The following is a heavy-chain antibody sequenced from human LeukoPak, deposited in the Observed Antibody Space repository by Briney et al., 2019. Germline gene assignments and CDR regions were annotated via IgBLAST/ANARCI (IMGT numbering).Heavy chain of an antibody. CDR2: IYYSGST. CDR1: GGSINSYY. D-gene: IGHD5-12*01. J-gene: IGHJ4*02. CDR3: ARALRYFDY. V-gene: IGHV4-59*01. Sequence: SETLSLTCTVSGGSINSYYWSWIRQPPGKGLEWIGYIYYSGSTNYNPSLKSRVTISADTSKNRFSLRLSSVTAADTAVYYCARALRYFDYWGQGTLVTVSS.